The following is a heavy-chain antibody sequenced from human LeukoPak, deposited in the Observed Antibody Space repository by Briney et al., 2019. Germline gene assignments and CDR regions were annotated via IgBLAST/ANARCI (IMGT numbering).Heavy chain of an antibody. CDR2: MYTRGNT. Sequence: PSETLSLTCTVSGVSISSYYWSWIRQPAGKGLEWIGRMYTRGNTNYNPSLKSRVTISVDRSKNQFSLKLSSVTAADTAVYYCARGSPMDVWGQGTTVTVSS. CDR1: GVSISSYY. CDR3: ARGSPMDV. V-gene: IGHV4-4*07. J-gene: IGHJ6*02.